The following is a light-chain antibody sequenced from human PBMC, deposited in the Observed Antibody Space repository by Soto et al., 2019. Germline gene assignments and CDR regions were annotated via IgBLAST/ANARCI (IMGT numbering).Light chain of an antibody. CDR2: GNS. CDR1: SSNIGAGYD. CDR3: QSYDSSLSGSV. J-gene: IGLJ3*02. Sequence: QSVLTQPPSVSGAPGQRVTISCTGSSSNIGAGYDVHWYQQLPGTAPKLLIYGNSTRPSGAPDRFSGSKSGTSASLAITGLQAEDEAEYYCQSYDSSLSGSVFGGGTQLTVL. V-gene: IGLV1-40*01.